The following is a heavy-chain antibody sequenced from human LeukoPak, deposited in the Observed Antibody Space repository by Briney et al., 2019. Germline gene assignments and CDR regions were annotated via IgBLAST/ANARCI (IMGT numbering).Heavy chain of an antibody. CDR2: INTDGSST. CDR1: GFTFSSYW. CDR3: ARRGLGYYYYYYMDV. D-gene: IGHD3-16*01. Sequence: GGSLRLSCAASGFTFSSYWMHWVRQAPGKGLVWVSRINTDGSSTSYADSVKGRFTISRDNAKNTLYLQMNSLRAEDTAVYYCARRGLGYYYYYYMDVWGKGTTVTVSS. V-gene: IGHV3-74*01. J-gene: IGHJ6*03.